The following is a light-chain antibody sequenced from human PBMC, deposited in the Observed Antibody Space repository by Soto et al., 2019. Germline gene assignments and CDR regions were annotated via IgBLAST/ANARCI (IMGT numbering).Light chain of an antibody. CDR3: AACDDSLSAYVV. Sequence: QSVLTQPPSASGTPGQRVTISCSGSSSNIGSNYVYWYQQLPGTAPKLLIYRNNQRPSGVPDRFSGSKSGTSASLAISGLRSEDEADYYCAACDDSLSAYVVFGGGTKLTVL. CDR1: SSNIGSNY. V-gene: IGLV1-47*01. CDR2: RNN. J-gene: IGLJ2*01.